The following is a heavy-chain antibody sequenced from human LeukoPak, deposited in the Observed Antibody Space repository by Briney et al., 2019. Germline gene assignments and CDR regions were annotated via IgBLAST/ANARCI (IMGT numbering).Heavy chain of an antibody. V-gene: IGHV3-48*01. CDR3: ARGDSGSKD. J-gene: IGHJ4*02. CDR1: GFTFSNYN. D-gene: IGHD5-12*01. Sequence: GGSLRLSCAASGFTFSNYNMNWVRQAPGKGLGWVSYISSDSATKYYADSVKGRFTISRDNAKDSLYLQMNSLRAEDTAVYYCARGDSGSKDWGQGTLVTVSS. CDR2: ISSDSATK.